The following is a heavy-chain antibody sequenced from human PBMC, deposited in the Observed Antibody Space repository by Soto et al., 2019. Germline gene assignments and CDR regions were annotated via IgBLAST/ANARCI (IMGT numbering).Heavy chain of an antibody. V-gene: IGHV3-74*01. CDR1: RFTFSSYW. CDR2: INSDGSST. D-gene: IGHD3-3*01. CDR3: ARVTWRGSEWWVDP. Sequence: GGFLRLSCAASRFTFSSYWMPWDRQAPGKGLVWVSRINSDGSSTSYADSVKGRFTISRDNAKNTRYLQMNSLRAEDTAVYYCARVTWRGSEWWVDPWGQGT. J-gene: IGHJ5*02.